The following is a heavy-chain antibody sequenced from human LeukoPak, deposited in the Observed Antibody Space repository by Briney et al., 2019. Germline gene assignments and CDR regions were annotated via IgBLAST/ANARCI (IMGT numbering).Heavy chain of an antibody. CDR3: ARVLHSGELCPNWFAP. Sequence: GGSLRLSCTASGFTFSSYTMNWVRQAPGKGLEWVSSITSSSRDIYYGDSVKGRFTISRDNAKNSLFLQMTSLRAEDTAMYYCARVLHSGELCPNWFAPWGQGPLVTVSS. CDR1: GFTFSSYT. CDR2: ITSSSRDI. V-gene: IGHV3-21*01. D-gene: IGHD3-16*01. J-gene: IGHJ5*02.